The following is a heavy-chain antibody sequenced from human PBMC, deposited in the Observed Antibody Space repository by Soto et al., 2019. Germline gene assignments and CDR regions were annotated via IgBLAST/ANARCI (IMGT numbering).Heavy chain of an antibody. CDR1: GGSVNSHA. V-gene: IGHV1-69*01. D-gene: IGHD4-17*01. J-gene: IGHJ3*02. CDR3: ARSRNVAEFNDYGGNYHGFDI. Sequence: QVQLEQSGAEVKKAGSSVKVSRKAFGGSVNSHAISWVRQAPGHGLAWMGGIIPMFGTPTYAQRFQAGVTISADESTSTVYLDLSSLRSEDTAMYYCARSRNVAEFNDYGGNYHGFDIWGQGTMVTVSS. CDR2: IIPMFGTP.